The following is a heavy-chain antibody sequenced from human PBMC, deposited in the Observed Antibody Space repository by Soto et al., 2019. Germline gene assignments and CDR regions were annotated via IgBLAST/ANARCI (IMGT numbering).Heavy chain of an antibody. D-gene: IGHD6-19*01. CDR2: ISGSGGST. J-gene: IGHJ4*02. CDR1: GFTFSNYA. CDR3: AKDRGSGWTWDY. V-gene: IGHV3-23*01. Sequence: GGSLRLSCAASGFTFSNYAMNWVRQAPGKGLEWVSGISGSGGSTYYADSVKGRFSISRDNSKKTLYLQMNSLRAEDTAVYYCAKDRGSGWTWDYWGQGTLVTVSS.